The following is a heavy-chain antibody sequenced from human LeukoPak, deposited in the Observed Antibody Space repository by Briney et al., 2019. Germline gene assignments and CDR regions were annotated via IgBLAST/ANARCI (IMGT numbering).Heavy chain of an antibody. V-gene: IGHV3-30-3*01. J-gene: IGHJ4*02. Sequence: QPGRSLSLSCAASGFTFSSNAIHWARPAPGKGLEGVAEISYDGGNTYYADSVKGRFTISRDNSKYTLYLQINSLRAEDTSVYYCAKEGTGIHFDYWGQGTLVTVSS. D-gene: IGHD1-1*01. CDR2: ISYDGGNT. CDR3: AKEGTGIHFDY. CDR1: GFTFSSNA.